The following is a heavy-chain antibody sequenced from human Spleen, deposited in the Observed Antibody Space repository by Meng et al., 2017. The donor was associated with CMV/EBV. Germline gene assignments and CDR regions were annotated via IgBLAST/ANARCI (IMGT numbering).Heavy chain of an antibody. CDR3: ARAGAAVTTNFDF. J-gene: IGHJ4*02. V-gene: IGHV1-18*01. CDR1: GYNFDIYG. Sequence: QVQLVQSGAALRRPGASVKVSCKASGYNFDIYGITWVRQAPGQGLEWVGWVSAENGDTDYGQKFQGRVTVTADTFTNTAYMEMRSLRSDDSAMYYCARAGAAVTTNFDFWGQGTLVTVSS. D-gene: IGHD4-17*01. CDR2: VSAENGDT.